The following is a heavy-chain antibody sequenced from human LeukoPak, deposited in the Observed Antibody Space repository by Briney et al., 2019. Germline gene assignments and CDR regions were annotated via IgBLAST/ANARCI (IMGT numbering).Heavy chain of an antibody. Sequence: PSETLSLTCTVSGGSISSGGYYWSWIRQPPGKGLEWIGYIYHSGSTYYNPSLKSRVTISVDRSKNQFSLKLSSVTAADTAVYYCAREGYGDYGFDYWGQGTLVTVSS. D-gene: IGHD4-17*01. CDR1: GGSISSGGYY. V-gene: IGHV4-30-2*01. J-gene: IGHJ4*02. CDR2: IYHSGST. CDR3: AREGYGDYGFDY.